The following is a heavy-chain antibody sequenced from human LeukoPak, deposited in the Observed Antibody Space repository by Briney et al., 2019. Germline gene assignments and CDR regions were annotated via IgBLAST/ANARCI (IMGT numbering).Heavy chain of an antibody. V-gene: IGHV5-51*01. D-gene: IGHD3-3*01. CDR2: IYPGDSDT. CDR1: GYSFTSYW. Sequence: GESLKISCKGSGYSFTSYWIGWVRQMPGKGLEWMGIIYPGDSDTRYSPSFQGQVTISADKSISTAYLQWSSLKASDTAMYYCARRRPFTIFGVVKTLGWFDPWGQGTLVTVPS. CDR3: ARRRPFTIFGVVKTLGWFDP. J-gene: IGHJ5*02.